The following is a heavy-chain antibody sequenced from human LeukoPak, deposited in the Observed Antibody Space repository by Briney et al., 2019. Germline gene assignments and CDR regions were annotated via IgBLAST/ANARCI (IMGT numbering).Heavy chain of an antibody. Sequence: GESLKISCKASGYSFITYWIGWVRQMRGRGLEWMGIIYPGDSDTRYSPSFQGQVTISADKSINTAYLQWSSLKVSDTAMYYCAKGYDSSNNFSSSWGQGTLVTVSS. D-gene: IGHD3-22*01. J-gene: IGHJ5*02. CDR3: AKGYDSSNNFSSS. V-gene: IGHV5-51*01. CDR1: GYSFITYW. CDR2: IYPGDSDT.